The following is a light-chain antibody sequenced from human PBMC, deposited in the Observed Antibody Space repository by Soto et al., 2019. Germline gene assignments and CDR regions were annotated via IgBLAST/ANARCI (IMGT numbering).Light chain of an antibody. Sequence: DSPMTQSPSSLSASVGDRVTIPCRASQSISSYLNWYQQKPGKAPKLLIYAASSLQSGVPSRFSGSGSGTDFTLTISSLQPEDFATYYCQQSYSTPTFGGGTMVDI. CDR1: QSISSY. CDR2: AAS. V-gene: IGKV1-39*01. J-gene: IGKJ4*01. CDR3: QQSYSTPT.